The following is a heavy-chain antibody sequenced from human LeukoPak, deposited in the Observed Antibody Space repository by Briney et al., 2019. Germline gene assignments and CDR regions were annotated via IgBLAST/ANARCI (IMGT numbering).Heavy chain of an antibody. J-gene: IGHJ4*02. CDR2: IWYDGSNK. V-gene: IGHV3-33*01. D-gene: IGHD3-16*02. CDR3: ARDLVLSYPRANFDY. CDR1: GFTFSSYG. Sequence: GRSLRLSCAASGFTFSSYGMHWVRQAPGKGLEWVAVIWYDGSNKYYADSVKGRFTISRDNSKNTLYLQMNGLRAEDTAVYYCARDLVLSYPRANFDYWGQGTLVTVSS.